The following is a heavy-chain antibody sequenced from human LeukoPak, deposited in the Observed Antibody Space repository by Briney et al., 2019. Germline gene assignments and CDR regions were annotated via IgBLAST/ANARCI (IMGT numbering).Heavy chain of an antibody. J-gene: IGHJ6*03. CDR2: ITRNSYI. CDR1: GFTFSTYS. V-gene: IGHV3-21*01. CDR3: ARVPYYYDSSGYWGSYYYYYYMDV. D-gene: IGHD3-22*01. Sequence: GGSLRLSCVVSGFTFSTYSMNWVRQAPGKGLEWVSSITRNSYIYYADSVKGRFTISRDNAKNSLYPQMNSLRAEDTAVYYCARVPYYYDSSGYWGSYYYYYYMDVWGKGTTVTISS.